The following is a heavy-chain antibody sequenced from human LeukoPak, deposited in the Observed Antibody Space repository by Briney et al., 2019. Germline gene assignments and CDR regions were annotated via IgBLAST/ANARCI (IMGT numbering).Heavy chain of an antibody. CDR1: GYTFSTYA. Sequence: ASVKVSCKASGYTFSTYAMHWVRQAPGQRLEWMGWITAGNGNTKYSQKFQGRVTITGDTSASTAYMELSSLRSEDTAVYYCARYYYGSGSYSYYFDYWGQGTLVTVSS. J-gene: IGHJ4*02. V-gene: IGHV1-3*01. D-gene: IGHD3-10*01. CDR3: ARYYYGSGSYSYYFDY. CDR2: ITAGNGNT.